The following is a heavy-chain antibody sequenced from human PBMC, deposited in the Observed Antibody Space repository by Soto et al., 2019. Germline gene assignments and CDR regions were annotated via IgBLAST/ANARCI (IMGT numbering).Heavy chain of an antibody. J-gene: IGHJ4*02. CDR3: ARAPNYYDSSGQGYYFDY. Sequence: QVQLVQSGAEVKKPGASVKVSCKASGYTFTSYYMHWVRQAPGQGLEWMGIINPSGGSTSYEQKFQGRATMTRDTSTSTVYMELSSLRSEDTAVYYCARAPNYYDSSGQGYYFDYWGQGTLVTVSS. CDR1: GYTFTSYY. V-gene: IGHV1-46*01. CDR2: INPSGGST. D-gene: IGHD3-22*01.